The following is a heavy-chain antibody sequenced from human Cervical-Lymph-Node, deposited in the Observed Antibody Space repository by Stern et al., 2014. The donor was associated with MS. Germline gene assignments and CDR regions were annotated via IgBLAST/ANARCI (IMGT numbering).Heavy chain of an antibody. CDR1: GGTFSSQA. J-gene: IGHJ6*02. V-gene: IGHV1-69*01. CDR2: IIPIFGTP. CDR3: ATPSTVTVGGMDV. D-gene: IGHD4-17*01. Sequence: VQLEESGAEVKKPGSSGKVSCKASGGTFSSQAINWVRQAPGQGLEWGGGIIPIFGTPNYAQKVQDRVTITADESTSTAYMDLSSLRSEDTAVYYCATPSTVTVGGMDVWGQGTTVTVSS.